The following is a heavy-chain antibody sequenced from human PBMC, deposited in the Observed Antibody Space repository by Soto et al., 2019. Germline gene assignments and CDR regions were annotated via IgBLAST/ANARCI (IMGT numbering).Heavy chain of an antibody. CDR3: AKGVTMFGVIIPGFESYYGLDV. Sequence: GGSLRLSCEASGFPFSTYAMSWVRQAPGKGLEWVSTISGSGERTYYGDSVKGRFTISRDKSKNTLYLQGNSLRTEETAEYDCAKGVTMFGVIIPGFESYYGLDVWGQGTTVTVSS. D-gene: IGHD3-3*01. J-gene: IGHJ6*02. CDR2: ISGSGERT. V-gene: IGHV3-23*02. CDR1: GFPFSTYA.